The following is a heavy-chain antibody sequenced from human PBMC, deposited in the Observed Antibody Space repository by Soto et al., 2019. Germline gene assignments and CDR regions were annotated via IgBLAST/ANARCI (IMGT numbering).Heavy chain of an antibody. V-gene: IGHV4-31*03. J-gene: IGHJ4*02. CDR3: ARSPGYYFDY. CDR2: IYYSGIT. CDR1: GGSIGSGGYY. Sequence: SETLSLACTVSGGSIGSGGYYWSWIRQHPGKGLEWIGYIYYSGITYYNPSLKSRVTISVDTSKNQFSLKLSSVTAADTAVYYCARSPGYYFDYWGQGTLVTVSS.